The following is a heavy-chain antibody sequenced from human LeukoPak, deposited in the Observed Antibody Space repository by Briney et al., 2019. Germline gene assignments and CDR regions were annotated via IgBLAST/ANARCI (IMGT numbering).Heavy chain of an antibody. D-gene: IGHD6-13*01. CDR1: GLRFRNYG. V-gene: IGHV3-33*06. J-gene: IGHJ4*02. CDR2: IYYDGSNQ. CDR3: AKDGYSSSLDRSDY. Sequence: GGSLRLSCVVSGLRFRNYGMHWVRQAPGKGLEWVAVIYYDGSNQYYVDSVKGRFTVSRDNAKNTLYLQMNSLRAEDTAVYYCAKDGYSSSLDRSDYWGQGTLVTVSS.